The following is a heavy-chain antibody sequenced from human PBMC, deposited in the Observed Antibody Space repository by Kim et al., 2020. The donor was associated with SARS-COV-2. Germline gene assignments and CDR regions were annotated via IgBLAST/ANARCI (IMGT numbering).Heavy chain of an antibody. CDR3: AVHTAAASLYY. Sequence: KYSAESVKGRFTISRDNSKNTLYLQMNSLRAEDTAVYYCAVHTAAASLYYWGQGTLVTVSS. J-gene: IGHJ4*02. CDR2: K. D-gene: IGHD6-13*01. V-gene: IGHV3-30*02.